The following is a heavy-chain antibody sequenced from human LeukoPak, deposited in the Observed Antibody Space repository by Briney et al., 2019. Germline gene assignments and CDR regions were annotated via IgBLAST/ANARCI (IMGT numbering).Heavy chain of an antibody. CDR3: ARDQGSGSYYNDY. J-gene: IGHJ4*02. CDR1: GFTFSSYW. CDR2: INSDGSST. D-gene: IGHD3-10*01. Sequence: GGSLRLSCAASGFTFSSYWMHWVRQGPGKGLVWVSRINSDGSSTTYADSVKGRFTISRDNAKNTLYLQMNSLRAEDTAVYYCARDQGSGSYYNDYWGQGTLVTASS. V-gene: IGHV3-74*01.